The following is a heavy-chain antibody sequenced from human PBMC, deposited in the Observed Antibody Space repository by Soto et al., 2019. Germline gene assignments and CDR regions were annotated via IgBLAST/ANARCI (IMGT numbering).Heavy chain of an antibody. J-gene: IGHJ5*02. D-gene: IGHD2-21*01. CDR2: IYYSGST. Sequence: QVQLQESGPGLVKPSQTLSLTCTVSGGSISSGGYYWSWIRQHPGKGLEWIGYIYYSGSTYYNPSLTSRFTISVNTSKNQFSPKLRSVTAADRAVYYCAGGPPNQAAYWGGDCYYPPPEKNWFDPWGQGTLVTVSS. CDR1: GGSISSGGYY. V-gene: IGHV4-31*03. CDR3: AGGPPNQAAYWGGDCYYPPPEKNWFDP.